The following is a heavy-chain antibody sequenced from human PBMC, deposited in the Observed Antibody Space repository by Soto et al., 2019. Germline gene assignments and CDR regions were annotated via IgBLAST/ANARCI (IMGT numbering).Heavy chain of an antibody. CDR3: AREGAATAYFDY. Sequence: QVQLVESGGGVVQPGRFLRLSCAASGFTFSNYGMHLVRQAQGKGLEWVAVISYYGSNDYYADSVKGRFIISRDSSKNTLYLQMDSLRDEDTAMYYCAREGAATAYFDYWGQGTLVTVSS. V-gene: IGHV3-33*01. CDR2: ISYYGSND. CDR1: GFTFSNYG. D-gene: IGHD2-15*01. J-gene: IGHJ4*02.